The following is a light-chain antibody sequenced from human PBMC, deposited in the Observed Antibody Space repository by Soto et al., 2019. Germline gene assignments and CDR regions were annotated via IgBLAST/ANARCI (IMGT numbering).Light chain of an antibody. Sequence: EIVLTQSPGTLSLSPGERATLSCRASQRVTSSYLAWFQQKPGQPPRVLIHGASSRATGIPDRFSGSGSGTDFTLTISRLEPEDFAVYYCQQYGSSPLITFGPGTKVDIK. CDR3: QQYGSSPLIT. CDR1: QRVTSSY. CDR2: GAS. V-gene: IGKV3-20*01. J-gene: IGKJ3*01.